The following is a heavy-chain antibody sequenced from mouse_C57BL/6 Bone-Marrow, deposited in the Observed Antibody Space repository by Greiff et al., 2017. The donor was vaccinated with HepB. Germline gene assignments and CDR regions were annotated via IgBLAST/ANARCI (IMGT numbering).Heavy chain of an antibody. V-gene: IGHV1-52*01. CDR2: IYPSDSET. CDR1: GYTFTSYW. CDR3: ARQGYGSSHAMDY. J-gene: IGHJ4*01. D-gene: IGHD1-1*01. Sequence: QVQLQQPGAELVRPGSSVKLSCKASGYTFTSYWMHWVKQRPRQGLEWIGNIYPSDSETHYNQKFKDKATLTVDKSSSTAYMQLSSLTSEDSAVYYCARQGYGSSHAMDYWGQGTSVTVSS.